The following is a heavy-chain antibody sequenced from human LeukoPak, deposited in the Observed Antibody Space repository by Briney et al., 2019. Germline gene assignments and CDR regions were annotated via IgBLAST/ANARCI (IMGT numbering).Heavy chain of an antibody. D-gene: IGHD6-19*01. Sequence: GGSLRLSCAASGFTFSDYYMSWIRQAPGKGLEWVSYISSSSSYTNYADSVKGRFTISRDNAKNSLYLQMNSLRAEDTAVYYCASISSGWYWDYWGQGTLVTVSS. CDR1: GFTFSDYY. CDR2: ISSSSSYT. CDR3: ASISSGWYWDY. V-gene: IGHV3-11*06. J-gene: IGHJ4*02.